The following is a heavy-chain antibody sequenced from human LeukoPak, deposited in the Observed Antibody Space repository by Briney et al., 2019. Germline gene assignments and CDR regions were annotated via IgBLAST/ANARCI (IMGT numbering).Heavy chain of an antibody. CDR1: GGSISSYY. J-gene: IGHJ4*02. CDR3: ARNKYPTYYYGSGSEN. Sequence: SETLSLTCTVSGGSISSYYWSWIRQPAGKGLEWIGRIYTSGSTNYNPSLKSRVTMSVDTSKNQFSLKLSSVTAADTAVYYCARNKYPTYYYGSGSENWGQGTLVTVSS. CDR2: IYTSGST. V-gene: IGHV4-4*07. D-gene: IGHD3-10*01.